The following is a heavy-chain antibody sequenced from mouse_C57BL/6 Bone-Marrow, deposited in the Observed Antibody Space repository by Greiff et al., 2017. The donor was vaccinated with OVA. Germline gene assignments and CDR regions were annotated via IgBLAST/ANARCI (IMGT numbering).Heavy chain of an antibody. J-gene: IGHJ3*01. Sequence: QVHVKQPGAELVMPGASVKLSCKASGYTFTSYWMHWVKQRPGQGLEWIGEIDPSDSYTNYNQKFKGKSTLTVDKSSSTAYMQLSSLTSEDSAVYYCATILEAYWGQGTLVTVSA. V-gene: IGHV1-69*01. CDR2: IDPSDSYT. D-gene: IGHD1-1*02. CDR3: ATILEAY. CDR1: GYTFTSYW.